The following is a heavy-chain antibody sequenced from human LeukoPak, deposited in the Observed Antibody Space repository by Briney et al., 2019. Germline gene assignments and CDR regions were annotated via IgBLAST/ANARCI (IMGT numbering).Heavy chain of an antibody. V-gene: IGHV5-51*01. D-gene: IGHD1-26*01. CDR3: ARQSGSYSDY. J-gene: IGHJ4*02. CDR1: GYRFTSYW. Sequence: GESLKISCKGSGYRFTSYWSGWVRRMPGKGLEWRGIIYPGDSDTRYSPSFQGQVTISADKSISTAYLQWSSLKASDTAMYYCARQSGSYSDYWGQGTLVTVSS. CDR2: IYPGDSDT.